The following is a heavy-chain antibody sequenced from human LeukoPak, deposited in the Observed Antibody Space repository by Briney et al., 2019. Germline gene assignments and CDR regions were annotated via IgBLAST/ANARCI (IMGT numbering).Heavy chain of an antibody. Sequence: PSETLSLTCTVSGGSISSYHWSWIRQPPGKGLEWIGYIYYSGSTNYNPPLKSRVTISVDTSKNQFSLKLSSVTAADTAVYYCASISTGYSSKRAALGYWGQGTLVTVSS. CDR3: ASISTGYSSKRAALGY. CDR1: GGSISSYH. V-gene: IGHV4-59*01. D-gene: IGHD6-13*01. CDR2: IYYSGST. J-gene: IGHJ4*02.